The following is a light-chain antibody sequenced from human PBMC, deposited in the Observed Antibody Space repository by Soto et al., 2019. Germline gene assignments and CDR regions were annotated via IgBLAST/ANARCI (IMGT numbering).Light chain of an antibody. J-gene: IGLJ2*01. Sequence: QSALTQPPSASGSPGQSVTISCTGTSSDVGGYNYVSWYQQHPGKAPKLMIYEVSTRPSGVPDRFSGSKSGNTASLTVSGLPAEDEADYYCSSYAGSNSVVFGGGTKVTVL. CDR3: SSYAGSNSVV. V-gene: IGLV2-8*01. CDR1: SSDVGGYNY. CDR2: EVS.